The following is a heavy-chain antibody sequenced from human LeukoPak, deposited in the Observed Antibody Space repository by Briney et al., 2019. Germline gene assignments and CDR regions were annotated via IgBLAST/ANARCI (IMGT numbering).Heavy chain of an antibody. Sequence: GGSLRLSCAVSGITLSNYGMSWVRQGPGKGLEWVAGISDSGGRTNYADSVKGRFTISRDNPRNTLYLQMNSLRAEDTAVYFCAKRGVVIRVILVGLHKEAYYFDSWGQGALVTVSS. CDR3: AKRGVVIRVILVGLHKEAYYFDS. CDR2: ISDSGGRT. V-gene: IGHV3-23*01. J-gene: IGHJ4*02. D-gene: IGHD3-22*01. CDR1: GITLSNYG.